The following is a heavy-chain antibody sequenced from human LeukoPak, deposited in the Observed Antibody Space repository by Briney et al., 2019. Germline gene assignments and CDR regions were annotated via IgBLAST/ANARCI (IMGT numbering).Heavy chain of an antibody. CDR1: GIPFSSYA. J-gene: IGHJ4*02. D-gene: IGHD5-12*01. CDR3: AKDGDMVTPPYYFDY. Sequence: GALELSVAAPGIPFSSYAMSLGRPAPGKGLEGVSTISGSGGSTYYADSVKGRFTISRDNSKNTLYLQMNSLRAEDTAVYYCAKDGDMVTPPYYFDYWGQGTLVTVSS. CDR2: ISGSGGST. V-gene: IGHV3-23*01.